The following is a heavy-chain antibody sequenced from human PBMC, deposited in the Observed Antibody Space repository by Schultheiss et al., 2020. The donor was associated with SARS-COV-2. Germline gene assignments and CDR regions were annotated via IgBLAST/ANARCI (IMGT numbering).Heavy chain of an antibody. J-gene: IGHJ6*02. CDR3: AGLQGVVAATWEYYGMDV. D-gene: IGHD2-15*01. CDR2: ISSSSSYI. CDR1: GFTFSSYS. Sequence: GESLKISCAASGFTFSSYSMIWVRQAPGKGLEWVSSISSSSSYIYYADSVKGRFTISRDSSKNTLYLQMNSLRAEDTAVYYCAGLQGVVAATWEYYGMDVWGQGTTVTVSS. V-gene: IGHV3-21*01.